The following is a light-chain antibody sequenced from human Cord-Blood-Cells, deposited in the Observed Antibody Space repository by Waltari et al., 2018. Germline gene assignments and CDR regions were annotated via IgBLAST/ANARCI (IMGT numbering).Light chain of an antibody. CDR3: QQSYSTPYT. V-gene: IGKV1-39*01. Sequence: DIQMTQSPSSMSASVVDRVTITCRASQSISSYLNWYQQKPGKPPKLLIYAASSLQSGVPSRFSGSGSGTDCTLTISILQPEDVATYYCQQSYSTPYTFGQGTKLEIK. CDR1: QSISSY. CDR2: AAS. J-gene: IGKJ2*01.